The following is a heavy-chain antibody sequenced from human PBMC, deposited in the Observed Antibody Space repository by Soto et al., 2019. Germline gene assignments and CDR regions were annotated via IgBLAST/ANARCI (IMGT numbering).Heavy chain of an antibody. Sequence: QVQLQESGPGLVKPSETLSLTCTVSGGSISSYYWSWIRQPPGKGLEWIGHIHYSGSTNYNPSLESLVTISVDTSKNQLALTLSSLTAADTAVYYCARRIRSYYYGVDVWGQGTTVTVS. J-gene: IGHJ6*02. V-gene: IGHV4-59*01. CDR2: IHYSGST. CDR3: ARRIRSYYYGVDV. D-gene: IGHD2-15*01. CDR1: GGSISSYY.